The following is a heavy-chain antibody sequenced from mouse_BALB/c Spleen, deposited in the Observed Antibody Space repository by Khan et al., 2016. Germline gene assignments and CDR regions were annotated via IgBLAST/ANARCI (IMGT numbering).Heavy chain of an antibody. D-gene: IGHD1-1*01. CDR3: TRSPTVTPYFDD. V-gene: IGHV3-2*02. CDR1: GYSITSDYA. J-gene: IGHJ1*01. CDR2: IRYSGST. Sequence: EVQLQESGPGLVKPSQSLSLTCTVTGYSITSDYAWNWIRQFPGNKLEWMGYIRYSGSTTYNPSLKSRISITRDTSKNQFFLQLSSVTTEDTATYYCTRSPTVTPYFDDWGARTTVPVSS.